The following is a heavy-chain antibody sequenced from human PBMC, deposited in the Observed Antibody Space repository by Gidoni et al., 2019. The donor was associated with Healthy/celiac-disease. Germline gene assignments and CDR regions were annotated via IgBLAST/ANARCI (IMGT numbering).Heavy chain of an antibody. CDR2: MNPNSGNT. Sequence: QVQLVQSGAEVKKPGASVKVSCKASGYPFPSYDINWVRQATGQGLEWMGWMNPNSGNTGYAQKFQGRVTMTRNTSISTAYMELSSLRSEDTAVYYWARVLPGRDYGSGSYPLDVWGKGTTVTVSS. CDR3: ARVLPGRDYGSGSYPLDV. V-gene: IGHV1-8*01. CDR1: GYPFPSYD. J-gene: IGHJ6*04. D-gene: IGHD3-10*01.